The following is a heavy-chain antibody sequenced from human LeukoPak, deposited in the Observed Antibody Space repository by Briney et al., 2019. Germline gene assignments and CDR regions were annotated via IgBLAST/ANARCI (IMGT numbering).Heavy chain of an antibody. CDR3: ARRRVSVVSYYFDY. J-gene: IGHJ4*02. D-gene: IGHD2-21*01. Sequence: GGSLRLSCSASGFTFDGYGMSWVRQAPGKGLEWVSDINWNGGSTAYADCVKGRFTISRDNAKNFLYLQLTILRAEDTAFYYCARRRVSVVSYYFDYWSQGALVTVSS. CDR2: INWNGGST. V-gene: IGHV3-20*04. CDR1: GFTFDGYG.